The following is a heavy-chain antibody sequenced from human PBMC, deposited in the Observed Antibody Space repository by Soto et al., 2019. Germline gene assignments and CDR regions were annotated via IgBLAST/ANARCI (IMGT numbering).Heavy chain of an antibody. D-gene: IGHD2-2*01. CDR3: ARERAHPYAFDF. J-gene: IGHJ4*02. CDR2: IKRGDDSR. CDR1: VYSFTADF. Sequence: SFKASVYSFTADFIHWVRQAPGQGPEYMGIIKRGDDSRSYTQKFQGRVTWTSDTSTSTVYMESSSRKSEDTAVYVCARERAHPYAFDFWGQGILVTVSS. V-gene: IGHV1-46*01.